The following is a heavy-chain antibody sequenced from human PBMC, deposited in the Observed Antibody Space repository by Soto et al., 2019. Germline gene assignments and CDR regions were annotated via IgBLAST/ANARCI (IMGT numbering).Heavy chain of an antibody. V-gene: IGHV4-30-4*01. Sequence: QVQLQESGPGLVKPSQTLSLTCTVSGGSISSGDYYWSWIRQPPGKGLEWIGYIYYSGSTYYNPSLTSRGTISVDTSKHQCSLKLSSVTAADTDVYYCARALYDSSGGFDYWGQGTLVTVSS. CDR3: ARALYDSSGGFDY. D-gene: IGHD3-22*01. CDR1: GGSISSGDYY. J-gene: IGHJ4*02. CDR2: IYYSGST.